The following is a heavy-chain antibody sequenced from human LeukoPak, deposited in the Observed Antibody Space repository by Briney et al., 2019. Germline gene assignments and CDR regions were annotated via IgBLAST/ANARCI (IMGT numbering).Heavy chain of an antibody. D-gene: IGHD6-13*01. V-gene: IGHV3-48*01. J-gene: IGHJ6*02. Sequence: GGSLRLSCAASGFTFSSYSMNWVRRAPGKGLEWVSYISSSSSTIYYADSVKGRFTISRDNAKNSLYLQMNSLRAEDTAVYYCAREGTAAAAPGGYYGMDVWGQGTTVTVSS. CDR3: AREGTAAAAPGGYYGMDV. CDR2: ISSSSSTI. CDR1: GFTFSSYS.